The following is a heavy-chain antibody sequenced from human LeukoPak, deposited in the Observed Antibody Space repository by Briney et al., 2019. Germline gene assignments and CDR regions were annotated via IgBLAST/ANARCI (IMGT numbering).Heavy chain of an antibody. Sequence: GRSLRLSCAASGFTFSSYAMHWVRRAPGKGLEWVAVISYDGSNKYYADSVKGRFTISRDNSKNTLYLQMNSLRAEDTAVYYCAIVRGYSGYEALWGQGTLVTASS. CDR3: AIVRGYSGYEAL. D-gene: IGHD5-12*01. V-gene: IGHV3-30*01. CDR2: ISYDGSNK. CDR1: GFTFSSYA. J-gene: IGHJ4*02.